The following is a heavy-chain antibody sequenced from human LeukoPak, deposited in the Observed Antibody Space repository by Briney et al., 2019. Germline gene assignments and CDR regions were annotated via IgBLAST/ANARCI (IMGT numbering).Heavy chain of an antibody. CDR1: EFTFSSYW. J-gene: IGHJ4*02. V-gene: IGHV3-74*01. CDR2: INGDGSST. D-gene: IGHD3-10*01. CDR3: ARDFGYYFDY. Sequence: GGSLRLSCTASEFTFSSYWMHWVRQPPGKGLVWVSRINGDGSSTSYADAVKGRFTISRDNSKNTLYLQMNSLRAEDTAVYYCARDFGYYFDYWGQGTLVTVSS.